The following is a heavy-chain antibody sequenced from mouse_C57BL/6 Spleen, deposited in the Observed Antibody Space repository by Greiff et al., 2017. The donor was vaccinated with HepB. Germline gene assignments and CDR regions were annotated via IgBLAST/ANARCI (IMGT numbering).Heavy chain of an antibody. D-gene: IGHD3-2*02. J-gene: IGHJ2*01. CDR1: GFTFSSYA. V-gene: IGHV5-9-1*02. CDR2: ISSGGDYI. Sequence: EVKLVESGEGLVKPGGSLKLSCAASGFTFSSYAMSWVRQTPEKRLEWVAYISSGGDYIYYADTVKGRFTISRDNARNTLYLQMSRLKSEDTAMYYCTRDPDSSGYFDYWGQGTTLTVSS. CDR3: TRDPDSSGYFDY.